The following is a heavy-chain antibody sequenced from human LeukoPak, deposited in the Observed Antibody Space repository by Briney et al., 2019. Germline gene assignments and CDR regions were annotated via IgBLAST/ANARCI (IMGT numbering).Heavy chain of an antibody. V-gene: IGHV1-8*01. CDR3: ARAPRYLYYMDV. CDR2: MNPNSGNT. CDR1: GYTFTSYD. J-gene: IGHJ6*03. Sequence: GASVKVSYKAPGYTFTSYDINWVRQATGQGLEWMGWMNPNSGNTGYAQKFQGRVTMTRNTSISTAYMELSSLRSEDAAVYYCARAPRYLYYMDVWGKGTTVTVSS. D-gene: IGHD1-26*01.